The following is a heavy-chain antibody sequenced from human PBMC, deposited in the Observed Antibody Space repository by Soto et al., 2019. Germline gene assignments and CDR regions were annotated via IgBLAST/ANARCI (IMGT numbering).Heavy chain of an antibody. Sequence: EVQLVQSGAEVKKPGEPLKISGKGSESSFTNYWIGWLRQMPGKGLEWMGSIDPVDTDTKYSPSFQGQVTISADKSISTAYLQWSSLKASDTAMYYCARMGLSIGSLDYWGQGTLVTVSS. CDR3: ARMGLSIGSLDY. CDR2: IDPVDTDT. CDR1: ESSFTNYW. V-gene: IGHV5-51*01. D-gene: IGHD1-26*01. J-gene: IGHJ4*02.